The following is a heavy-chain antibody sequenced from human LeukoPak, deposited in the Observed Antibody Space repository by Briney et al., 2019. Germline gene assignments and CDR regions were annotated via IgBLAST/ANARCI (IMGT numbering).Heavy chain of an antibody. CDR1: GFTFSSYA. J-gene: IGHJ4*02. Sequence: GGSLKLSCAASGFTFSSYAMSWVRQAPGQGLEWMSTINPSGGSTNYADTFKGRFTITRDASTNTLYLQMNSLRAEYTAVYYCAKGDIVVVPAAIADYWGQGTLVTVSS. D-gene: IGHD2-2*01. CDR3: AKGDIVVVPAAIADY. CDR2: INPSGGST. V-gene: IGHV3-23*01.